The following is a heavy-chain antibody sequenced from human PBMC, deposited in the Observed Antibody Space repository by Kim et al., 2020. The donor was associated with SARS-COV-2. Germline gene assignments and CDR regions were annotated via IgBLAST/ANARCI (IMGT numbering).Heavy chain of an antibody. Sequence: ASVKVSCKASGYTFTRSAMHWVRQAPGQRLEWMGWINAGNDNTKYSQKFQGRVTITRDTSASTAYMDLSSLTSEDTAVYYCARDQVTGYYYGMDVWGQGTTVTVSS. CDR1: GYTFTRSA. V-gene: IGHV1-3*01. J-gene: IGHJ6*02. D-gene: IGHD2-21*02. CDR2: INAGNDNT. CDR3: ARDQVTGYYYGMDV.